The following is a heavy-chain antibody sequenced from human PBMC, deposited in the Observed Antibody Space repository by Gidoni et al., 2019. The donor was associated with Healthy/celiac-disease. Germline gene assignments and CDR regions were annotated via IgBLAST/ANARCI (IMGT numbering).Heavy chain of an antibody. J-gene: IGHJ6*02. CDR2: ISYDGSNK. CDR3: ARAITMVQGAVHPYYYYYYGMDV. Sequence: QVQLVVSGGGVVQPGRSLRLSCAASGFTFSSYAMHWVRQAPGKGLEWVAVISYDGSNKYYADSVKGRFTISRDNSKNTLYLQMNSLRAEDTAVYYCARAITMVQGAVHPYYYYYYGMDVWGQGTTVTVSS. CDR1: GFTFSSYA. D-gene: IGHD3-10*01. V-gene: IGHV3-30*04.